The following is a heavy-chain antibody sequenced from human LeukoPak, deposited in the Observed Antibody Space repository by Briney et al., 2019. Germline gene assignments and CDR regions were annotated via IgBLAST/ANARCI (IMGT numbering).Heavy chain of an antibody. D-gene: IGHD3-9*01. CDR3: AREATHDDRGFDY. Sequence: PSETLSLTCTVSGGSISDSSYYWDWIRQPPEKGLEWIGSIYYSGSTYYTPSLKSRVTISVDTSKNQFSLKLSSVTAADTAVYYCAREATHDDRGFDYWGQGTLVTVSS. CDR2: IYYSGST. CDR1: GGSISDSSYY. J-gene: IGHJ4*02. V-gene: IGHV4-39*02.